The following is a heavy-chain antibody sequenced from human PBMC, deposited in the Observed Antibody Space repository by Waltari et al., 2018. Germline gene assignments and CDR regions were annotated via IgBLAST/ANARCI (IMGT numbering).Heavy chain of an antibody. J-gene: IGHJ5*02. CDR1: GGSISRSSSY. Sequence: QLQLQESGPGLVKPSETLSLTCTVSGGSISRSSSYWGWIRPSPGTGLEWIWGFYYSGTTYYNPTLRSRVTISGDTSKNQFSLKLSSVTAADTSVYYCARHWKKSGYRFDPWGQGTLVTVSS. CDR3: ARHWKKSGYRFDP. V-gene: IGHV4-39*01. CDR2: FYYSGTT. D-gene: IGHD5-12*01.